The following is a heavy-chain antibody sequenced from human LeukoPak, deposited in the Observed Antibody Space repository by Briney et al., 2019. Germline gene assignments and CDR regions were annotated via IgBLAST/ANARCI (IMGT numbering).Heavy chain of an antibody. CDR3: ARDTAPRAAAGVDY. D-gene: IGHD6-13*01. J-gene: IGHJ4*02. CDR2: INSDGSTT. V-gene: IGHV3-74*01. Sequence: GGPLRLSCAAPGFTFSSYWMLWVRQAPGKGLVWVSRINSDGSTTIYADSVKGRFTISRDNAKNTLHLQMNSLRAEDTAVYYCARDTAPRAAAGVDYWGQGTLVTVSS. CDR1: GFTFSSYW.